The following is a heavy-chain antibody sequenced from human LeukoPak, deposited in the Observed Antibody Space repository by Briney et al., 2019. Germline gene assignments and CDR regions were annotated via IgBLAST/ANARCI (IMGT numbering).Heavy chain of an antibody. J-gene: IGHJ4*02. CDR2: INSDGSST. D-gene: IGHD3-10*01. CDR1: GFTFSSYW. Sequence: GGSLRLSCAASGFTFSSYWMHWVRQAPGKGLVWVSRINSDGSSTSYADSVKGRFTISRDNAKNTLYLQMNSLRAEDTAVYYCARDGGYGSGNYYHNGFDYWGQGTLVTVSS. V-gene: IGHV3-74*01. CDR3: ARDGGYGSGNYYHNGFDY.